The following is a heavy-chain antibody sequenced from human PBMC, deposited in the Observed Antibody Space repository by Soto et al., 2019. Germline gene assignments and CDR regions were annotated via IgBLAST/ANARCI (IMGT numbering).Heavy chain of an antibody. J-gene: IGHJ3*02. CDR2: ISRDGSRK. Sequence: GGSLRLSCAASGFTFSSYGMHWVRQAPGKGLGWVTFISRDGSRKYYADSVKGRFTISRDNSKDTLYVQMNSLRAEDTAVYYCVKVRTNYYAFDIWGQGTMVTVSS. V-gene: IGHV3-33*05. D-gene: IGHD3-22*01. CDR3: VKVRTNYYAFDI. CDR1: GFTFSSYG.